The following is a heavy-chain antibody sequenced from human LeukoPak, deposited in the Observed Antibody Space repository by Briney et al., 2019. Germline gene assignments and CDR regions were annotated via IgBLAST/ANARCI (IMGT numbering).Heavy chain of an antibody. Sequence: PGGSLRLSCVASGCTFSSYAMSWVRQAPGKGLEWVSAISGSGGSTYYADFVKGRFTISRDNSKNTLYLQMNSLRAEDTAVYYCAKAKGYSYGPPVDYWGQGTLVTVSS. J-gene: IGHJ4*02. CDR3: AKAKGYSYGPPVDY. D-gene: IGHD5-18*01. V-gene: IGHV3-23*01. CDR1: GCTFSSYA. CDR2: ISGSGGST.